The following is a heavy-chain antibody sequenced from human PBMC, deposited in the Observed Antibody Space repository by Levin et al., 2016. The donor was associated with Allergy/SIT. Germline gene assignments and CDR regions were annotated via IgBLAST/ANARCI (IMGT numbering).Heavy chain of an antibody. Sequence: SETLSLTCTVSGGSISSYYWSWIRQPPGKGLEWIGYIYYSGSTYYNPSLKSRVTISVDTSKNQFSLKLSSVTAADTAVYYCVGYYYYGMDVWGQGTTVTVSS. CDR2: IYYSGST. J-gene: IGHJ6*02. V-gene: IGHV4-59*06. CDR1: GGSISSYY. CDR3: VGYYYYGMDV.